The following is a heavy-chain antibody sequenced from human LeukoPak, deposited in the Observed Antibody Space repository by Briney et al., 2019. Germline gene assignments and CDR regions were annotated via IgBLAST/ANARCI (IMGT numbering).Heavy chain of an antibody. CDR2: ISGDGSST. V-gene: IGHV3-43*02. J-gene: IGHJ3*01. Sequence: GGSLRLSCAASGFTFDDSAMHWVRQAPGKGLEWVSLISGDGSSTYYTDSVKGRFTISRDNSKNSLYLQMNSLRAEDTAVYFCARYSTLETRNAFDLWGQGTMVTVSS. CDR3: ARYSTLETRNAFDL. CDR1: GFTFDDSA. D-gene: IGHD4-23*01.